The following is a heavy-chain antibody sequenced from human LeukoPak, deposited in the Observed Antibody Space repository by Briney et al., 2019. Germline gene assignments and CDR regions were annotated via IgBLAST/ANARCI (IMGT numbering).Heavy chain of an antibody. CDR2: INRSGST. V-gene: IGHV4-34*01. CDR1: GGSFSGYY. CDR3: ARLDLEMATSN. D-gene: IGHD5-24*01. J-gene: IGHJ4*02. Sequence: SETLSLTCAVYGGSFSGYYWSWIRQPPGKGLEWIGEINRSGSTTYNPSLESRVTISVDTPKSQFPLKLSSVTSADTTVYYCARLDLEMATSNWGQGTLVSVSS.